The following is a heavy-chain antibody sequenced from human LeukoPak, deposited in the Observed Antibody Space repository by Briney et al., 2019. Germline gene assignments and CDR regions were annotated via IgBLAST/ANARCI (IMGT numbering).Heavy chain of an antibody. V-gene: IGHV3-21*01. CDR2: IRSSSSYI. Sequence: GGSLRLSCAASGFTFSSYSMNWVRQAPGKGLEWVSSIRSSSSYIYYADSLKGRFTISRDNAKNSLYLQMNSLRAEDTAVYYCARVGGIAVAGGLGYYYYMDVWGKGTTVTVSS. J-gene: IGHJ6*03. CDR1: GFTFSSYS. CDR3: ARVGGIAVAGGLGYYYYMDV. D-gene: IGHD6-19*01.